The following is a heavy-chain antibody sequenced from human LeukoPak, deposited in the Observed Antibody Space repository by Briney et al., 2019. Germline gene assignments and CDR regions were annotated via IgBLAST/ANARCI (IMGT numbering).Heavy chain of an antibody. CDR1: GCSISSSSYY. D-gene: IGHD5-24*01. CDR2: IYYSGST. J-gene: IGHJ4*02. CDR3: ARHSDREGMATIPYFDY. Sequence: SETLSLTCTVSGCSISSSSYYWGWIRQPPGKGLEWIGSIYYSGSTYYNPSLKSRVTISVDTSKNQFSLKLSSVTAADTAVYYCARHSDREGMATIPYFDYWGQGTLVTVSS. V-gene: IGHV4-39*01.